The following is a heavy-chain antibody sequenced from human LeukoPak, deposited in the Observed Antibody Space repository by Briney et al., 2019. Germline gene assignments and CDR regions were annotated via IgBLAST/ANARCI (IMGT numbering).Heavy chain of an antibody. V-gene: IGHV1-18*01. CDR2: ISAYNGNT. J-gene: IGHJ2*01. Sequence: ASVKVSCKASGYTVTSYGISWVRQAPGQGLEWMGWISAYNGNTNYAQKFQGRVTMTTDASTSTASTTTAYMELRSLRSDDTAVYCRARQPLKYYYDSSGYDNWYFDLWGRGTLVTVSS. CDR3: ARQPLKYYYDSSGYDNWYFDL. CDR1: GYTVTSYG. D-gene: IGHD3-22*01.